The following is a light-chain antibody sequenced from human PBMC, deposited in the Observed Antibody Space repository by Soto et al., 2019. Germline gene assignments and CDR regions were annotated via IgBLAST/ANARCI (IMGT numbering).Light chain of an antibody. V-gene: IGLV1-44*01. J-gene: IGLJ1*01. CDR2: SNN. Sequence: VLTQPPSASGTPGQRVTISCSGSSSNIGSNTVNWYQQLPGTAPKLLIYSNNQRPSGVPDRFSGSKSGTSASLAISGLQSEDEADYYCAAWDDSLNGHVFGTGTKVTVL. CDR3: AAWDDSLNGHV. CDR1: SSNIGSNT.